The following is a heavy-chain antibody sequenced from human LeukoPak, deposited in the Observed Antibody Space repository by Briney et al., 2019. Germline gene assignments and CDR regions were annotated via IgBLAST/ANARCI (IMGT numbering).Heavy chain of an antibody. J-gene: IGHJ4*02. CDR1: GFNLGNYA. CDR3: AKSSLAVDSSGLFDY. D-gene: IGHD3-22*01. CDR2: VSESTGKT. V-gene: IGHV3-23*01. Sequence: GGSLRLSCATSGFNLGNYAMNWVRQSPEKGLEWVAGVSESTGKTDYADSVKGRFTISRDNSKNTLYLQMNSLRAEDTAVYYCAKSSLAVDSSGLFDYWGQGTLVTVSS.